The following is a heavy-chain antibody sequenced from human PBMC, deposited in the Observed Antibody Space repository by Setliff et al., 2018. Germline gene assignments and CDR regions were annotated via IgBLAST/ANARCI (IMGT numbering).Heavy chain of an antibody. V-gene: IGHV1-8*02. CDR2: MNPNSGNR. J-gene: IGHJ5*02. D-gene: IGHD3-3*01. Sequence: ASVKVSCKASGYTFTTYDINWVRQAPGQGLEWMGWMNPNSGNRGYAQKFQGRVTMTRDTSTSTVYMELSSLRSEDTAVYYCARGGIGFSEITIFGVALYWFDPWGQGTLVTVSS. CDR1: GYTFTTYD. CDR3: ARGGIGFSEITIFGVALYWFDP.